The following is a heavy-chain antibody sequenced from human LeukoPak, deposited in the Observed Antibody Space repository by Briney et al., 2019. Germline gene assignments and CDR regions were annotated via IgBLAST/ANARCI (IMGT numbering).Heavy chain of an antibody. CDR2: INPSGGST. V-gene: IGHV1-46*01. CDR1: GYTFTSQY. J-gene: IGHJ3*02. CDR3: ASWFGENDALDI. D-gene: IGHD3-10*01. Sequence: ASVTVSFTASGYTFTSQYVHWVRQAPGRGLEWMGIINPSGGSTRYAQKFQGRVTMTRDTSTSTVYMELKRLRSEDTAVYYCASWFGENDALDIWGQGTMVTVSS.